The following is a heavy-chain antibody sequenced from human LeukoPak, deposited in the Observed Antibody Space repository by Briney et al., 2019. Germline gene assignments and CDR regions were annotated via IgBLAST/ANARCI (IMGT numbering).Heavy chain of an antibody. CDR3: ASGTGGPTQDY. J-gene: IGHJ4*02. CDR1: GGSFSGYY. V-gene: IGHV4-34*01. CDR2: INHSGST. Sequence: PSETLSLTCAVYGGSFSGYYWSWIRQPPGTGLEWIGEINHSGSTNYNPSLKSRVTISVDTSKNQFSLKLSSVTAADTAVYYCASGTGGPTQDYWGQGTLVTVSS. D-gene: IGHD1-14*01.